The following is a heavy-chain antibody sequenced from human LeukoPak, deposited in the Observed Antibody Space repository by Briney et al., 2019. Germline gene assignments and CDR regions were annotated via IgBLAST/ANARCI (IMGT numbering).Heavy chain of an antibody. CDR2: IYHSGST. D-gene: IGHD2-2*01. CDR1: GGSISSGGYY. CDR3: AGFHCSSTSCYLPHNWFDP. Sequence: SETLSLTCTVSGGSISSGGYYWSWIRQPPGKGLEWIGYIYHSGSTYYNPSLKSRVTISVDRSKNQFSLKLSSVTAADTAVYYCAGFHCSSTSCYLPHNWFDPWGQGTLVTVSS. V-gene: IGHV4-30-2*01. J-gene: IGHJ5*02.